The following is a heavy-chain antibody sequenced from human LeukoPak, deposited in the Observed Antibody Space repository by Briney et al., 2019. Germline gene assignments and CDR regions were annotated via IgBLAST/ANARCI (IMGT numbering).Heavy chain of an antibody. J-gene: IGHJ4*02. V-gene: IGHV6-1*01. CDR3: AREGSYGYLLTGYFDY. CDR1: GDSVSSNSAA. D-gene: IGHD5-18*01. CDR2: TYYRSKWYN. Sequence: SQTLSLTCAISGDSVSSNSAAWNWIRQSPSRGLEWLGRTYYRSKWYNDYAVSVKSRITINPGTSKNQFSLQLNSVTPEDTAVYYCAREGSYGYLLTGYFDYWGQGTLVTVSS.